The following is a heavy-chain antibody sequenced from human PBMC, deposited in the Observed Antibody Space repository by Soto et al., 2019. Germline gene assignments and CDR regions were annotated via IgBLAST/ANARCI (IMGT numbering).Heavy chain of an antibody. CDR2: IYWDDDK. Sequence: QITLKESGATLVKPTQTLTLTCTFSGFSLSTSGVGVGWIRQPPGKALEWLALIYWDDDKRYSPSLKSKLTVTEATSKHQVVLTPTHMHPVATATDCYAHTLLVIYDSSVNVLDPWGQGTLVTVSS. CDR3: AHTLLVIYDSSVNVLDP. CDR1: GFSLSTSGVG. J-gene: IGHJ5*02. V-gene: IGHV2-5*02. D-gene: IGHD3-22*01.